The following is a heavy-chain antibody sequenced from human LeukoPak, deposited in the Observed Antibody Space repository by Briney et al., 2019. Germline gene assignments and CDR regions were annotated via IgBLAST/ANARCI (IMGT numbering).Heavy chain of an antibody. CDR1: GGTFSSYA. CDR3: ARDQSSSQQEGYYYYYYGMDV. V-gene: IGHV1-69*04. J-gene: IGHJ6*02. Sequence: LVKVSCKASGGTFSSYAISWVRQAPGQGLEWMGRIIPILGIANYAQKFQGRVTITADKSTSTAYMELSSLRSEDTAVYYCARDQSSSQQEGYYYYYYGMDVWGQGTTVTVSS. D-gene: IGHD6-13*01. CDR2: IIPILGIA.